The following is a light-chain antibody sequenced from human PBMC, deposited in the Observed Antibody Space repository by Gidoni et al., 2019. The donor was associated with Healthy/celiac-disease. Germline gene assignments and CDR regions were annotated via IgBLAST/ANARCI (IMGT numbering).Light chain of an antibody. CDR1: QSISSW. Sequence: DIQMTQYPSTLSASVGDRVTITCRASQSISSWLAWYQQKPGNAPKLLIYYASRLESGVPSRFSGSGSGTEFTLTIRSLQPDDFATYYCQQYNSYSKTFGQGTKVEIK. CDR3: QQYNSYSKT. CDR2: YAS. J-gene: IGKJ1*01. V-gene: IGKV1-5*01.